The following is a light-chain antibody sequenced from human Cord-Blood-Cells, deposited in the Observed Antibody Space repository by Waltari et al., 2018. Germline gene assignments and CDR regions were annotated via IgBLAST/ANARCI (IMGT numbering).Light chain of an antibody. CDR1: SSDVGRDHY. V-gene: IGLV2-14*01. CDR2: DVS. Sequence: QSALTQPASVSGSPGQSITISCTGTSSDVGRDHYVSWYQQHPGKAPKLIIYDVSKRPSGVSNRFSGSKSGNTASLTISGLQAEDEADYYCSSYTSSSTWVFGGGTKLTVL. CDR3: SSYTSSSTWV. J-gene: IGLJ3*02.